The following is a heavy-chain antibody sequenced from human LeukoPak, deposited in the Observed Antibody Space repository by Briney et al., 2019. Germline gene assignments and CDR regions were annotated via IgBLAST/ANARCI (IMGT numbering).Heavy chain of an antibody. J-gene: IGHJ6*02. D-gene: IGHD3-9*01. V-gene: IGHV3-49*04. Sequence: GSLRLSCTASGFTFGDYAMSWVRQAPGKGLEWVGFVRSKAYGGTTEYAASVKGRFTISRDDPKSIAYLQMNSLKTEDTAVYYCTRDYDILTGRPTYYYYGMDVWGQGTTVTVSS. CDR2: VRSKAYGGTT. CDR3: TRDYDILTGRPTYYYYGMDV. CDR1: GFTFGDYA.